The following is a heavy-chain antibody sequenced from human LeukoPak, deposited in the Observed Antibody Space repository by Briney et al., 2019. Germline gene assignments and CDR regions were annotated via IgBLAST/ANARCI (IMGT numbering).Heavy chain of an antibody. CDR3: AKGHYYGSGSLDY. D-gene: IGHD3-10*01. CDR1: GFTFSSYA. CDR2: ISGSGGST. Sequence: PGGSLRLSCAAPGFTFSSYAMSWVRQAPGKGLEWVSAISGSGGSTYYADSVKGRFTISRDNSKNTLYLQMNSLRAEDTAVYYCAKGHYYGSGSLDYWGQGTLVTVSS. J-gene: IGHJ4*02. V-gene: IGHV3-23*01.